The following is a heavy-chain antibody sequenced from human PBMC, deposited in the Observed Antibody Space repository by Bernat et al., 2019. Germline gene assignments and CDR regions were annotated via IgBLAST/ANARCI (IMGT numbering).Heavy chain of an antibody. Sequence: QVQLVESGGGVVQPGRSLRLSCAASGFTFSSYGMHWVRQAPGKGLEWVAVIWYDGSNKYYADSVKGRFTISRDNSKNTLYLQMNSLRAEDTAMYYCARGVDYGGSYYFDYWGQGTLVTVSS. CDR2: IWYDGSNK. CDR3: ARGVDYGGSYYFDY. J-gene: IGHJ4*02. D-gene: IGHD3-10*01. V-gene: IGHV3-33*01. CDR1: GFTFSSYG.